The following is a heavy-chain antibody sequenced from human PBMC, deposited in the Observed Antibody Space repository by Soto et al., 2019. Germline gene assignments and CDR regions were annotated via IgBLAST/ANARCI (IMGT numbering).Heavy chain of an antibody. V-gene: IGHV3-33*01. CDR3: ARDSGVWEIFFAFDI. CDR2: IWNDGSNV. CDR1: GFTFRNYS. D-gene: IGHD1-26*01. J-gene: IGHJ3*02. Sequence: GGSLRLSCAASGFTFRNYSMHWVRQAPGKGLEWVAVIWNDGSNVYYTDSVKGRFTLSRDNSMNTLILQMNSLRAEDTAVYYCARDSGVWEIFFAFDIWGQGTMVTVSS.